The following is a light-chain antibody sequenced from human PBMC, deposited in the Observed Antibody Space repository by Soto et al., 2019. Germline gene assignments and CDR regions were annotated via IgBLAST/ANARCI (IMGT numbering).Light chain of an antibody. CDR3: SSNTTISTYV. Sequence: QSALTQPASVSGSPGQSITISCTGTSSDVGGYNYVSWYQQHPGKAPKLMIYDVRNRPSGVSNRFSGSKSVNTASLTISGLQAEDEAYYYCSSNTTISTYVFGTGTKVPVL. CDR1: SSDVGGYNY. J-gene: IGLJ1*01. V-gene: IGLV2-14*01. CDR2: DVR.